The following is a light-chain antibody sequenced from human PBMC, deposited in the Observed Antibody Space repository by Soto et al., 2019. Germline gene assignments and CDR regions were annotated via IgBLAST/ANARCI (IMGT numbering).Light chain of an antibody. CDR2: GAS. CDR3: QQYGSSPWT. V-gene: IGKV3-20*01. CDR1: QSVSSSY. Sequence: EIVLTQSPGTLSLSPGERATLSCRASQSVSSSYLAWYQQKPGQAPRLPIYGASSRATAIPDRVSGGRSGTDFTLTISRLETEDFEVYYCQQYGSSPWTFGQGTKVEIK. J-gene: IGKJ1*01.